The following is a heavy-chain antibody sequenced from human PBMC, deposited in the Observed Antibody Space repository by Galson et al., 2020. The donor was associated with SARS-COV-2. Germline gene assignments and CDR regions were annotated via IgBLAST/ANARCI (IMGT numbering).Heavy chain of an antibody. V-gene: IGHV4-59*08. J-gene: IGHJ4*02. CDR2: IYYSGST. Sequence: TETLSLTCTVSGGSNSSYYWSWIRQSPGKGLEWIGYIYYSGSTNYNPSLKRRVTISVDTSKNPFSLKLSSVSAADTAVYYCARRENPRYSSGWYFLVLWGQGTLVSVSS. CDR1: GGSNSSYY. D-gene: IGHD6-19*01. CDR3: ARRENPRYSSGWYFLVL.